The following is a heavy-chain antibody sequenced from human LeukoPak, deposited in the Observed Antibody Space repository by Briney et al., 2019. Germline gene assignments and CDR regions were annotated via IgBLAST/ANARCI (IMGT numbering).Heavy chain of an antibody. Sequence: ASVKVSCKASGGTFSSYAISWVRQAPGQGLEWMGGIIPIFGTANYAQKFQGRVTITADESTSTAYMELCSLRSEDTAVYYCARETATGHRNWFDPWGQGTLVTVSS. J-gene: IGHJ5*02. V-gene: IGHV1-69*13. CDR1: GGTFSSYA. CDR2: IIPIFGTA. CDR3: ARETATGHRNWFDP. D-gene: IGHD2-8*02.